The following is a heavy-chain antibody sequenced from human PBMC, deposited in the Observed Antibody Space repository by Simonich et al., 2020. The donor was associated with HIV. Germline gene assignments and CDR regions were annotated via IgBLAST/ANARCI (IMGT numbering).Heavy chain of an antibody. CDR3: YGDYGEYYFDH. CDR2: IYLSGGT. V-gene: IGHV4-38-2*01. J-gene: IGHJ4*02. D-gene: IGHD4-17*01. Sequence: QVQLQESGPGLVKPSETLSLTCAVSGYSISSGYYWGGIRQPPGKGLEWIGSIYLSGGTYTNPSLKSLVTISVDTSKNQFSLKMSSLTAADTAVYYCYGDYGEYYFDHWSQGTLVTVSS. CDR1: GYSISSGYY.